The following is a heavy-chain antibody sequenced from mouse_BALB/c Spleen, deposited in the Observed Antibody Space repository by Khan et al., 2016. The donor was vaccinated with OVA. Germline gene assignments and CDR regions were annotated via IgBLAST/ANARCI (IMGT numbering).Heavy chain of an antibody. CDR3: TRHGYVAWFTY. CDR1: GYSFTTYY. D-gene: IGHD2-2*01. Sequence: EVQLQQSGPELMKPGASGKISCKASGYSFTTYYIHWVKQSHGKSLEWIGYIDPFSGDTTYTQKFKGMATLTVDKSSSTAYIHLSNLTSEDSAVYYCTRHGYVAWFTYWGQGTLVTVSA. V-gene: IGHV1S135*01. CDR2: IDPFSGDT. J-gene: IGHJ3*01.